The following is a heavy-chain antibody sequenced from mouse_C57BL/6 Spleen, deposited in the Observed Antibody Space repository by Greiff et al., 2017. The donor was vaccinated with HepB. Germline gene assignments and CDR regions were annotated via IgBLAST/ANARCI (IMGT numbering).Heavy chain of an antibody. Sequence: VQLQQSGGGLVKPGGSLKLSCAASGFTFSDYGMHWVRQAPEKGLEWVAYISSGSSTIYYADTVKGRFTISRDNAKNTLFLQMTSLRSEDTAMYYCARLEAMDYWGQGTSVTVSS. V-gene: IGHV5-17*01. CDR3: ARLEAMDY. CDR1: GFTFSDYG. CDR2: ISSGSSTI. J-gene: IGHJ4*01.